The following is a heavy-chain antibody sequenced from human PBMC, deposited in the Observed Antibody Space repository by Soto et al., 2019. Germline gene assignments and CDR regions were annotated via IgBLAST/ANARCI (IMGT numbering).Heavy chain of an antibody. Sequence: AGGSLRLSCAASGFTFSSYEMNWVRQAPGEGLEWVSYISSSGSTIYYADSVKGRFTISRDNAKNSLYLQMNSLRAEDTAVYYCARVIDSSAEGFDYWGQGTLVTVS. CDR1: GFTFSSYE. CDR2: ISSSGSTI. D-gene: IGHD3-22*01. V-gene: IGHV3-48*03. J-gene: IGHJ4*02. CDR3: ARVIDSSAEGFDY.